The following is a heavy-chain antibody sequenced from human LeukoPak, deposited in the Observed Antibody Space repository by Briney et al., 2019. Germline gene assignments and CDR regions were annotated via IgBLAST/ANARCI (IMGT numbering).Heavy chain of an antibody. V-gene: IGHV3-48*04. Sequence: GGSLRLSCAASGFTFSTYSMDWVRQAPGKGLEWVSYISSGGSTINYADSVKGRFTISRDNAKNSLYLQMNSLRAEDTAVYYCAKDGGYSYDDYWGQGTLVTVSS. D-gene: IGHD5-18*01. CDR3: AKDGGYSYDDY. J-gene: IGHJ4*02. CDR2: ISSGGSTI. CDR1: GFTFSTYS.